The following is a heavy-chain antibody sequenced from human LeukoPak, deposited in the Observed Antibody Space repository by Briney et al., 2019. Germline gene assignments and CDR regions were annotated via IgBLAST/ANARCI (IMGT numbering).Heavy chain of an antibody. CDR1: GGSISSYY. D-gene: IGHD3-10*01. Sequence: SETLSLTCTVSGGSISSYYWSWIRQPPGKGLEWIGYIYYSGSTNYNPSLKSRLTLSVDTSKNQFSLQLSSVTAADTAVYYCARDRARSYYFDLWGQGTLVTVSS. CDR2: IYYSGST. J-gene: IGHJ4*02. CDR3: ARDRARSYYFDL. V-gene: IGHV4-59*01.